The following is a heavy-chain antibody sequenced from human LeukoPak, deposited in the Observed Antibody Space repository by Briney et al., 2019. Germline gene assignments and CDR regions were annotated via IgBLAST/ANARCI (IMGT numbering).Heavy chain of an antibody. CDR1: GGSISSSSYY. Sequence: PSETLSLTCTVSGGSISSSSYYWGWIRQPPGKGLEWIGSIYYSGSTYYHPSLKSRVTISVDTTKNQFSLKLSSVTAADTAVYYCARHLLVGAAAGCTYNWFDPWGQGTLVTVSS. J-gene: IGHJ5*02. CDR3: ARHLLVGAAAGCTYNWFDP. CDR2: IYYSGST. V-gene: IGHV4-39*01. D-gene: IGHD6-13*01.